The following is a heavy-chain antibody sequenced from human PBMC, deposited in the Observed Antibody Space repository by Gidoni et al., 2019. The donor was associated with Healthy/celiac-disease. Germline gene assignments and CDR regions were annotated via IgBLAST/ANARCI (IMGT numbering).Heavy chain of an antibody. V-gene: IGHV3-48*01. D-gene: IGHD3-16*01. CDR2: ISSSSSTI. Sequence: EVQMVESGGGLVPPVGSMSLACAASGFNFSSYSMYWVRQAPGEGLVWVSYISSSSSTIYYADSVKGRCTISRDNAKNSLYLQMSSLRAEDTAVYYCARDGGVIVVVDFDYWGHGTLVTVSS. CDR3: ARDGGVIVVVDFDY. CDR1: GFNFSSYS. J-gene: IGHJ4*01.